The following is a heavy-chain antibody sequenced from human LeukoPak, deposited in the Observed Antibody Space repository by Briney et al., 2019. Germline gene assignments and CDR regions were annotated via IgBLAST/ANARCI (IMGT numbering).Heavy chain of an antibody. CDR2: IIADGETT. CDR3: AKRGVQGYMDV. J-gene: IGHJ6*03. CDR1: GFTFRGFL. Sequence: GRSLRLSCEASGFTFRGFLMHWVRQAPGRGLEWVSSIIADGETTYYAAPVKGRFTISRDNSKNTLTLQMSSLSADDTAVYFCAKRGVQGYMDVWGKGTTVIVSS. D-gene: IGHD1-26*01. V-gene: IGHV3-23*01.